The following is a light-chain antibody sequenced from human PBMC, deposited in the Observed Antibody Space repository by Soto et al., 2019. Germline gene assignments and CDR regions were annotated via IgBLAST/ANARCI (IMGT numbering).Light chain of an antibody. Sequence: QSALTQPASVSGSTGQSITISCTGANNDVANYNLVSWYQQHPGKAPKLRIYEGSKRPSGVSNRFSGSKSANTASLTISGLQAEDAADYYCCSYAGSRSWVFGGGTKLTV. CDR1: NNDVANYNL. V-gene: IGLV2-23*01. CDR2: EGS. CDR3: CSYAGSRSWV. J-gene: IGLJ3*02.